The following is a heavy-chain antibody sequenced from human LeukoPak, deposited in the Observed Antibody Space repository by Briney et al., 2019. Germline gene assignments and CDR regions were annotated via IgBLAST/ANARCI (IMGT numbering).Heavy chain of an antibody. CDR2: INQDGSEK. Sequence: PGGSLRLSCAASGFTFSNYWMSWVRQAPGKGLERVANINQDGSEKYYVDSVKGRFTISRDNAKDSLYLQMNSLRAEDTAVYYCARCETMVAAPYFDCWGQGTLVTVSS. D-gene: IGHD2-15*01. J-gene: IGHJ4*02. V-gene: IGHV3-7*01. CDR3: ARCETMVAAPYFDC. CDR1: GFTFSNYW.